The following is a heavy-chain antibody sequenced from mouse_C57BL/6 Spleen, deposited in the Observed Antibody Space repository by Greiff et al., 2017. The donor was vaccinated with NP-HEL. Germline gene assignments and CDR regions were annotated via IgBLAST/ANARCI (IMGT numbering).Heavy chain of an antibody. D-gene: IGHD1-1*01. CDR3: ARSPYYGSSHWYFDV. V-gene: IGHV2-9-1*01. J-gene: IGHJ1*03. Sequence: VKLMESGPGLVAPSQSLSITCTVSGFSLTSYAISWVRQPPGKGLEWLGVIWTGGGTNYNSALKSRLSISKDNSKSQVFLKMNSLQTDDTARYYCARSPYYGSSHWYFDVWGTGTTGTVSS. CDR1: GFSLTSYA. CDR2: IWTGGGT.